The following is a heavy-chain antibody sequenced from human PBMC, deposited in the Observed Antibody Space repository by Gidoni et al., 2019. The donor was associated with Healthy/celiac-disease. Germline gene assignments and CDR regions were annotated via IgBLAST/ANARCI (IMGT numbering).Heavy chain of an antibody. V-gene: IGHV1-69*01. J-gene: IGHJ5*02. D-gene: IGHD3-22*01. CDR3: ARNYYDSSGYLLSWFDP. Sequence: QVQLVQSGAAVKKPGSSVKVSCKASGGTFSSYAISGVRQAPGQGLEWMGGIIPIFGTANYAQKFQGRVTITADESTSKAYMELSSLRSEDTAVYYCARNYYDSSGYLLSWFDPWGQGTLVTVSS. CDR2: IIPIFGTA. CDR1: GGTFSSYA.